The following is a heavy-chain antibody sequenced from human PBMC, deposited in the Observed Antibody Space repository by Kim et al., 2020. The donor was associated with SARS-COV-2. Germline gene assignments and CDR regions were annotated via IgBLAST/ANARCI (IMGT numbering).Heavy chain of an antibody. Sequence: GGSLRLSCAASGFTFSNAWMNWVRQAPGKGLEWVGRIKTETEGGTSDYAAPVKGRFSISRDDSKNTLYLQMNSLKSEDTAVYYCTTDVKKGDTRQWCQGTLVTVSS. CDR1: GFTFSNAW. CDR3: TTDVKKGDTRQ. D-gene: IGHD3-22*01. J-gene: IGHJ4*02. V-gene: IGHV3-15*01. CDR2: IKTETEGGTS.